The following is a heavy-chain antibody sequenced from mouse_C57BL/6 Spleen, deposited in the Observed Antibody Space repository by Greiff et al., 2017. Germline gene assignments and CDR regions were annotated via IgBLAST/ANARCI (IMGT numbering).Heavy chain of an antibody. Sequence: QVQLQQPRAELVKPGASVKMSCKASGYTFTSYWITWVKQRPGQGLEWIGDIYPGSGSTNYNEKFKSKATLTVDTSSSTAYMQLSSLTSEDSAVYYCASRDGSSYDWFAYWGQGTLVTVSA. CDR3: ASRDGSSYDWFAY. CDR1: GYTFTSYW. J-gene: IGHJ3*01. CDR2: IYPGSGST. D-gene: IGHD1-1*01. V-gene: IGHV1-55*01.